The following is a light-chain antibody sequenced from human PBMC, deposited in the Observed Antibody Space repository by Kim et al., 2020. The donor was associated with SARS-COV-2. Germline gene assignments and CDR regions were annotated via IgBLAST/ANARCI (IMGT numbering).Light chain of an antibody. Sequence: ASVGDRVTITCRASQSINTYLDWFQQKPGKAPKTLIYGASSLESGVPSRFSRSGSGTDFTLTISSLQPEDFATYYCQQYYNNPWTFGQGTQLEIK. V-gene: IGKV1-16*01. CDR2: GAS. CDR3: QQYYNNPWT. J-gene: IGKJ5*01. CDR1: QSINTY.